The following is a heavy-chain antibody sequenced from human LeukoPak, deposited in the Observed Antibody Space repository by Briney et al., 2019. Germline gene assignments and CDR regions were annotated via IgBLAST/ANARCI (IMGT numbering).Heavy chain of an antibody. D-gene: IGHD5-12*01. Sequence: PGGSLRLSCAASGFTFSSYWMSWVRQAPGKGLEWVANIKQDGSEKYYVDSVKGRFTISRDNAKNSLYLQMNSLRAEDTAVYYCARVGYSGYDFSAVLDYWGQGTLVTVSS. V-gene: IGHV3-7*05. CDR2: IKQDGSEK. J-gene: IGHJ4*02. CDR3: ARVGYSGYDFSAVLDY. CDR1: GFTFSSYW.